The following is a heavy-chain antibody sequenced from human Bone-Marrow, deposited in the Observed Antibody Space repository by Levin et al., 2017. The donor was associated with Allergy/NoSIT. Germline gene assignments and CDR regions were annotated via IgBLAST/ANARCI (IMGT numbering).Heavy chain of an antibody. CDR2: ISTNNGDP. J-gene: IGHJ3*02. D-gene: IGHD3-3*01. CDR3: ARDREWSGWSGDAFDI. CDR1: GYTFTGHA. Sequence: RGESLKISCKASGYTFTGHALNWVRQAPGQGLEWMGWISTNNGDPTYAQGFTGRFVFTLDTSVSTAYLQISSLKAEDTAIYYCARDREWSGWSGDAFDIWGQGTMVSVSA. V-gene: IGHV7-4-1*02.